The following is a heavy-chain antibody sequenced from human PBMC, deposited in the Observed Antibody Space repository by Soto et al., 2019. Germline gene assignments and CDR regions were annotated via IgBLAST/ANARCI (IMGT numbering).Heavy chain of an antibody. Sequence: SVKVSCKASGGTFSSYAISWVRQAPGQGLEWMGGAIPIFGTANYAQKFQGRVTITADESTSTAYMELGSLRSEDTAVYYCARVQPLPDSSGYPPGGAFDIWGQGTMVTVSS. CDR1: GGTFSSYA. J-gene: IGHJ3*02. CDR3: ARVQPLPDSSGYPPGGAFDI. D-gene: IGHD3-22*01. V-gene: IGHV1-69*13. CDR2: AIPIFGTA.